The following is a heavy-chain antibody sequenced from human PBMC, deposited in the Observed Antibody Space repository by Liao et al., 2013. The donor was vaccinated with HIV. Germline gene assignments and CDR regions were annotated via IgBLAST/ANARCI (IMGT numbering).Heavy chain of an antibody. V-gene: IGHV4-61*10. CDR2: VSQSGTV. CDR1: GGSISSATYY. D-gene: IGHD5-24*01. Sequence: QVQLQESGPGLVKPSQTLSLTCTVSGGSISSATYYWTWIRQPAGKGLEWLGYVSQSGTVDYNPSLRDRVIISMDTSKNQFSLDVNSITAADAAVYYCAMAGDAYNFCNYWGLGTLVTVSS. CDR3: AMAGDAYNFCNY. J-gene: IGHJ4*02.